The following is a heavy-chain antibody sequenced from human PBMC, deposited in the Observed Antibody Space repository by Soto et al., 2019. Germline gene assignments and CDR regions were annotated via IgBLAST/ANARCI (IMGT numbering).Heavy chain of an antibody. J-gene: IGHJ4*02. Sequence: ASVKVSCKASGYTFTSYGISWVRQAPGQGLEWMGWISAYNGNTNYAQKLQGRVTMTTDTSTSTAYMELRSLRSDDTAVYYCGREDTYYYDSSGYVDYWGQGTLVTVSS. CDR3: GREDTYYYDSSGYVDY. CDR1: GYTFTSYG. CDR2: ISAYNGNT. V-gene: IGHV1-18*01. D-gene: IGHD3-22*01.